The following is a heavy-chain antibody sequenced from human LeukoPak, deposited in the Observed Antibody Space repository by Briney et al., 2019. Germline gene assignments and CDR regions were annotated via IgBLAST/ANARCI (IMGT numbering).Heavy chain of an antibody. CDR3: AKARLVRGVIMTPFYFDY. J-gene: IGHJ4*02. V-gene: IGHV3-7*03. CDR2: INQDGRDK. CDR1: GFTFSSDW. Sequence: GGSLRLSCAASGFTFSSDWMSWVRQAPGKGLEWVANINQDGRDKSYVDSVRGRFTISRDNARNSLYLQMNSLRAEDTAVYYCAKARLVRGVIMTPFYFDYWGQGTLVTLSS. D-gene: IGHD3-10*01.